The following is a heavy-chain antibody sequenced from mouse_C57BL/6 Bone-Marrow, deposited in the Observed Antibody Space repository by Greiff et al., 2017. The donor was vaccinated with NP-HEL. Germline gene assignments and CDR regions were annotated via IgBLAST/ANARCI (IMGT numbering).Heavy chain of an antibody. J-gene: IGHJ2*01. CDR2: INSDGGST. D-gene: IGHD1-1*01. Sequence: EVNVVESGGGLVQPGESLKLSCESNEYEFPSHDMSWVRKTPEKRLELVAAINSDGGSTYYPDTMERRFIISRDNTKKTLYLQMSSLRSEDTALYYCAPPFTTVVPYYFDYWGQGTTLTVSS. V-gene: IGHV5-2*01. CDR1: EYEFPSHD. CDR3: APPFTTVVPYYFDY.